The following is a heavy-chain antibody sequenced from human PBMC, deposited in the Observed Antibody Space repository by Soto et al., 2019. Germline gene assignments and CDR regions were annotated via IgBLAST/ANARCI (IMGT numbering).Heavy chain of an antibody. Sequence: QVQLQESGPGLVKPSETLSLTCTVSGGSISSYYWSWIRQPPGKGLEWIGYIYYSGSTNYNPSLKSRVTISVDTSKNQFSLKLSSVTAADTAVYYCARGNLAGTPKVHWFDPWGQGTLVTVSS. J-gene: IGHJ5*02. CDR1: GGSISSYY. V-gene: IGHV4-59*01. D-gene: IGHD4-4*01. CDR3: ARGNLAGTPKVHWFDP. CDR2: IYYSGST.